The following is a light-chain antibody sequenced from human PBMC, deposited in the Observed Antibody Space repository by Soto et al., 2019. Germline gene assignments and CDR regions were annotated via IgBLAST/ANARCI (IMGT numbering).Light chain of an antibody. Sequence: QSVLTQPPSVSGAPGQTTTMSCTGSGSNVGASYDVHWYQVLPGAGPRLLIYKNNNRPSGVPDRFSGSKSGTSASLAITGLRAEDEADYYCQSYDNILSGPLFGGGTKVTVL. J-gene: IGLJ3*02. CDR3: QSYDNILSGPL. CDR2: KNN. V-gene: IGLV1-40*01. CDR1: GSNVGASYD.